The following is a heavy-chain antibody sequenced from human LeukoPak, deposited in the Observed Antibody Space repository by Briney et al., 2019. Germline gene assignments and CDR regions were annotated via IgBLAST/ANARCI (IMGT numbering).Heavy chain of an antibody. CDR2: ISGYNGNT. CDR3: ARGRHFDSDGYYEAFYFDL. V-gene: IGHV1-18*01. J-gene: IGHJ4*02. Sequence: ASVKVSCKASGYTFTTYNINWVRQAPGQGLEWMGWISGYNGNTNYAQKLQGRVTMTTDTSTSTAYMELSELRSDDTAVYYCARGRHFDSDGYYEAFYFDLWGRGTLVTVSS. CDR1: GYTFTTYN. D-gene: IGHD3-22*01.